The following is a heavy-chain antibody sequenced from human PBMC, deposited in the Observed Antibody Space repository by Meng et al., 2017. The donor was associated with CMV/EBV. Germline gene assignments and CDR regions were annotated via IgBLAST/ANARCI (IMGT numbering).Heavy chain of an antibody. CDR1: GGTFSSYA. D-gene: IGHD3-3*01. CDR3: ARDYNFWSRMAYYGMDV. Sequence: ASVKVSCKASGGTFSSYAISWVRQAPGQGLEWMGWINPNSGGTNYAQNFQGRVTMTRDTSISTAYMELSRLRSDDTAVYYCARDYNFWSRMAYYGMDVWGQGTTVTVSS. J-gene: IGHJ6*02. CDR2: INPNSGGT. V-gene: IGHV1-2*02.